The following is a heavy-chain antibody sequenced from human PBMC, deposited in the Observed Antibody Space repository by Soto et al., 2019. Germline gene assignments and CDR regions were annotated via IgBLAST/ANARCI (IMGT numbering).Heavy chain of an antibody. CDR3: AKDSAHVVVVAAFDY. V-gene: IGHV3-30*18. D-gene: IGHD2-15*01. CDR1: GFTFSSYG. Sequence: QVQLVESGGGVVQPGRSLRLSCAASGFTFSSYGMHWVRQAPGKGLEWVAVISYDGSNKYYADSVKGRFTISRDNSKNTLYLQMNSLRAEDTAVYYCAKDSAHVVVVAAFDYWGQGTLVTVAS. CDR2: ISYDGSNK. J-gene: IGHJ4*02.